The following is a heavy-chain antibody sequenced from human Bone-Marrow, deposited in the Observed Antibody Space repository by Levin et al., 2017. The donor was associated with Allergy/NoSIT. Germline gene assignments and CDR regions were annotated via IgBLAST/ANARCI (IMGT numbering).Heavy chain of an antibody. D-gene: IGHD6-6*01. J-gene: IGHJ6*02. V-gene: IGHV3-30*04. CDR2: ISFDGTNT. Sequence: GESLKISCAASGFTFSSYTMHWVRQAPGKGLEWVAVISFDGTNTYYADAVKGRFTISRDNSKNTLYLQMSSLRVEDTALYYCSRLRADTSSLFNYYYYYGLDVWGPGTTVTVSS. CDR3: SRLRADTSSLFNYYYYYGLDV. CDR1: GFTFSSYT.